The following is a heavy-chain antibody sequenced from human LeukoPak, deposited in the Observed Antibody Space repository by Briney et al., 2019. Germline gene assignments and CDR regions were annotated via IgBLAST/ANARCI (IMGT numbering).Heavy chain of an antibody. CDR2: INPSGGST. Sequence: ASVKVSCKASGYTFTSYYMDWVRQAPGQGLEWMGIINPSGGSTSYAQKFQGRVTMTRDTSTSTVYMELSSLRSEDTAVYYCARAYSSGWYLDYWGQGTLVTVSS. V-gene: IGHV1-46*01. CDR1: GYTFTSYY. CDR3: ARAYSSGWYLDY. D-gene: IGHD6-19*01. J-gene: IGHJ4*02.